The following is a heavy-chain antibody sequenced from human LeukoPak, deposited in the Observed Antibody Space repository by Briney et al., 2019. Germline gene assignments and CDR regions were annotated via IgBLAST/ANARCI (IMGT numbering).Heavy chain of an antibody. J-gene: IGHJ4*02. V-gene: IGHV1-18*01. CDR2: ISAYTGIT. CDR3: ARDRYYGSGSYSPADY. D-gene: IGHD3-10*01. Sequence: ASVKACCKASGYTFTSYGISSVRQAPGQRLEWMGWISAYTGITNYAHKLQGRVNMTTDPSTSTAYMELRSLRSDDTGVYYCARDRYYGSGSYSPADYWGQGTLVTVSS. CDR1: GYTFTSYG.